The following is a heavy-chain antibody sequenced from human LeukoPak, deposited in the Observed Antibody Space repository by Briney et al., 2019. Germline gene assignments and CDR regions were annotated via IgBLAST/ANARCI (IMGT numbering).Heavy chain of an antibody. Sequence: GGSLRLSCAASGFDFSTYSIDWVRQAPGKGLEWVSYISSSSSNIYHADSVKGRFTISRDNAKNSLHLQMNSLRAEDTAVYYCATDSPETAAFDYWGQGTLVTVSS. D-gene: IGHD1-1*01. J-gene: IGHJ4*02. CDR1: GFDFSTYS. V-gene: IGHV3-48*04. CDR3: ATDSPETAAFDY. CDR2: ISSSSSNI.